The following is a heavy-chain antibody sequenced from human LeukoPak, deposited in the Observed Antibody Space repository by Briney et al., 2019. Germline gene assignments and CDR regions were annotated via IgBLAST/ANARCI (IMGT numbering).Heavy chain of an antibody. CDR1: GFTFSSYA. CDR2: ISGSGGST. D-gene: IGHD3-10*01. J-gene: IGHJ4*02. Sequence: PGGSLRLSCAASGFTFSSYAMSWVRQAPGKGLEWVSVISGSGGSTYYADSVKGRFTISRDNAKNSLYLQMNSLRAEDTAVYYCARDRLWFGEPNFDNWGQGTLVTVSS. V-gene: IGHV3-23*01. CDR3: ARDRLWFGEPNFDN.